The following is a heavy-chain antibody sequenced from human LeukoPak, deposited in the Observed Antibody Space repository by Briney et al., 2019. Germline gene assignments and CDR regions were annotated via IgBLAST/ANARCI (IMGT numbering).Heavy chain of an antibody. CDR1: GFTFSSYG. Sequence: GGTLRLSCAASGFTFSSYGMHSVRQAPGKGLEWVAFIRYDGSNKYYADSVKGRFTISRDNSKNTLYLQMNSLRAEDTAVYYCAKDQVEWLPRGNWFDPWGQGTLVTVSS. CDR3: AKDQVEWLPRGNWFDP. D-gene: IGHD3-3*01. CDR2: IRYDGSNK. V-gene: IGHV3-30*02. J-gene: IGHJ5*02.